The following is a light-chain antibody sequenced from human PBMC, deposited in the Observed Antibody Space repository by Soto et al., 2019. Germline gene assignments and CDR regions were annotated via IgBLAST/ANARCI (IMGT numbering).Light chain of an antibody. CDR2: DAS. V-gene: IGKV1-5*01. CDR1: QSISSW. J-gene: IGKJ1*01. CDR3: QQYNSYSWT. Sequence: DIQMTQSPSTLSASVGDRVTSTCRASQSISSWLAWYQQKPGKAPKALIYDASSLESGVPSRFSGSGSGTEFTLTISSLQPDDSATYYCQQYNSYSWTFGRGTKVEI.